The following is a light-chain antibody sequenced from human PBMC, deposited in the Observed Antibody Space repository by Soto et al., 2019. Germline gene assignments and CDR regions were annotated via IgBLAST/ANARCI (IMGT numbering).Light chain of an antibody. CDR2: GVS. CDR1: SSDVGGYDY. V-gene: IGLV2-14*01. Sequence: VLTQPAFVSGSPGQSITISCSGTSSDVGGYDYVSWYQHHPGKAPKLIIYGVSYRPSEVPNRFSGAKSGNTASLTISGLQAEDEADYYCGSFRSSSTPYVLGTGTKVTVL. CDR3: GSFRSSSTPYV. J-gene: IGLJ1*01.